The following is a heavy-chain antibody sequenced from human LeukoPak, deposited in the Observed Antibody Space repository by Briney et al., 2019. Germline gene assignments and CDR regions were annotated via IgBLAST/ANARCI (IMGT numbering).Heavy chain of an antibody. Sequence: SETLSLTCAVYGGSFSAHYWSCIRDTPGKGLEWIGEINHSGSTTYNTHLTRRVTISVDTSKNQVSLKLSSVTAADTAVYYCARGSRYDFWSGYTLDNWFHPWGQGTLVSVSS. V-gene: IGHV4-34*01. D-gene: IGHD3-3*01. CDR2: INHSGST. J-gene: IGHJ5*02. CDR1: GGSFSAHY. CDR3: ARGSRYDFWSGYTLDNWFHP.